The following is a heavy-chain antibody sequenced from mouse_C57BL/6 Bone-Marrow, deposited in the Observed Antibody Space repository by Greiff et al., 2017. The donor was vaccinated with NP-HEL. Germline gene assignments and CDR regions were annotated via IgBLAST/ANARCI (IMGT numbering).Heavy chain of an antibody. CDR2: ISSGGSYT. CDR3: ARHGIAWFAY. CDR1: GFTFSSYG. J-gene: IGHJ3*01. Sequence: EVMLVESGGDLVKPGGSLKLSCAASGFTFSSYGMSWVRPTPDKRLEWVATISSGGSYTYYPDSVKGRFTLSRDNAKNTLYLQMSSLKSEDTAMYYCARHGIAWFAYWGQGTLVTVSA. V-gene: IGHV5-6*01. D-gene: IGHD4-1*01.